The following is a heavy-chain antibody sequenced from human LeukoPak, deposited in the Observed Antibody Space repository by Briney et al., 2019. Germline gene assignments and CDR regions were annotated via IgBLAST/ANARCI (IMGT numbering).Heavy chain of an antibody. CDR3: AKDIGERGYKDY. J-gene: IGHJ4*02. D-gene: IGHD5-18*01. V-gene: IGHV3-43*02. CDR1: GSTFKDYA. Sequence: GGSLRLSCAASGSTFKDYAMHWVRQTPGKGLEWVSLISGDAGATFYGDSVKGRFTISRDNSKNSLYLQMNSLRTEDTAFYYCAKDIGERGYKDYWGQGTLVTVSS. CDR2: ISGDAGAT.